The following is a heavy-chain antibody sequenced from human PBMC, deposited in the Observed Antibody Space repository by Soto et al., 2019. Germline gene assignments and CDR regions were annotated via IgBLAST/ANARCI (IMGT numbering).Heavy chain of an antibody. CDR1: GYTFTSYD. CDR3: SRGAPLVRGVPSEYYYYYYMDV. J-gene: IGHJ6*03. D-gene: IGHD3-10*01. Sequence: ASVKVSCKASGYTFTSYDIDWVRQATGQGLEWMGWMNPNSGNTGYAQKFQGRVTMTRNTSISTAYMELSSLRSEDTAVYYCSRGAPLVRGVPSEYYYYYYMDVWGKGTTVTVSS. CDR2: MNPNSGNT. V-gene: IGHV1-8*01.